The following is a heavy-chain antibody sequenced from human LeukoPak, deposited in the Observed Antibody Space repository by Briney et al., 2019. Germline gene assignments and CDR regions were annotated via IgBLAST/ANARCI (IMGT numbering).Heavy chain of an antibody. CDR3: ARDRPLAAAGRYGWFDP. D-gene: IGHD6-13*01. J-gene: IGHJ5*02. CDR2: INHSGST. Sequence: SETLSLTCAVYGGSFSGYYWSWIRQPPGKGLEWIGEINHSGSTNYNPSLKSRVTISVDTSKNQFSLPLNSVTPEDTAVYYCARDRPLAAAGRYGWFDPWGQGTLVTVSS. V-gene: IGHV4-34*01. CDR1: GGSFSGYY.